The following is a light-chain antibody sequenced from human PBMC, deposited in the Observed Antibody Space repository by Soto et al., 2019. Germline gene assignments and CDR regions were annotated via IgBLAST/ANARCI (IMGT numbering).Light chain of an antibody. Sequence: EIVLTQSPATLSLSPGERATLSCRASQSVGTYLAWYQQKPGQAPRLLIYDASNRATGIPARFSGSGSGTDFTLTISSLEPEDFALYYCHQRSNWPPTFGGGTKVEIK. J-gene: IGKJ4*01. CDR3: HQRSNWPPT. CDR1: QSVGTY. CDR2: DAS. V-gene: IGKV3-11*01.